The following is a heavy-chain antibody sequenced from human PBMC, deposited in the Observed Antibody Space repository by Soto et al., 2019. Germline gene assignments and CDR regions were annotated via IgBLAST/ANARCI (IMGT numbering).Heavy chain of an antibody. J-gene: IGHJ6*02. CDR1: GGSLSNYG. Sequence: QVQLVQSGAEVKKPGSSVKVSCKASGGSLSNYGISWVRQAPGQGLEWMGAIIPVFGTPNYAQKFQDRVTIXAYXSTTTVYMEVRSLTSEDTAVYYCARGDATKIVVTTYYAMDVWGQGPTVTVSS. V-gene: IGHV1-69*12. CDR3: ARGDATKIVVTTYYAMDV. CDR2: IIPVFGTP. D-gene: IGHD3-22*01.